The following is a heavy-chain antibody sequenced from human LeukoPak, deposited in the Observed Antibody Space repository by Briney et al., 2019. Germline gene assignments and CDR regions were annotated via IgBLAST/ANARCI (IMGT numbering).Heavy chain of an antibody. J-gene: IGHJ4*02. CDR2: IIPIFGTA. V-gene: IGHV1-69*13. CDR3: TAHYYDFWSGYFGY. D-gene: IGHD3-3*01. Sequence: GASVKISCKASGYTFTSYYMHWVRQAPGQGLEWMGGIIPIFGTANYAQKFQGRVTITADESTSTAYMELSSLRSEDTAVYYCTAHYYDFWSGYFGYWGQGTLVTVSS. CDR1: GYTFTSYY.